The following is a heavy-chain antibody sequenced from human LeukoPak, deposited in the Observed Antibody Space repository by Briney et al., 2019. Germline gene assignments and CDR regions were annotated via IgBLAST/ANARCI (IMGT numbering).Heavy chain of an antibody. D-gene: IGHD6-6*01. J-gene: IGHJ4*02. CDR2: ISHSGSS. V-gene: IGHV4-38-2*02. Sequence: SETLSLTCAVSGYSISSGYYWGWIRPPPGKGLEWVGVISHSGSSYYNPSLKSRVTISVDTSKNQFSLKLSSVTAADTAVYYCARDSSSSPFATWGQGTLVTVSS. CDR3: ARDSSSSPFAT. CDR1: GYSISSGYY.